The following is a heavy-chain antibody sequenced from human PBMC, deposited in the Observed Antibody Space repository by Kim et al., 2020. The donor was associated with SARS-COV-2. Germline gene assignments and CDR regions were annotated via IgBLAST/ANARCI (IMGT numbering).Heavy chain of an antibody. Sequence: GGSLRLSCAASGFTFSSCAMHWVRQAPGKGLEWVAVISYDGSNKYYADSVKGRFTISRDNSKNTLYLQMNSLRAEDTAVYYCARGADDYPDYWGQGTLVT. CDR2: ISYDGSNK. CDR1: GFTFSSCA. V-gene: IGHV3-30*04. D-gene: IGHD4-17*01. J-gene: IGHJ4*02. CDR3: ARGADDYPDY.